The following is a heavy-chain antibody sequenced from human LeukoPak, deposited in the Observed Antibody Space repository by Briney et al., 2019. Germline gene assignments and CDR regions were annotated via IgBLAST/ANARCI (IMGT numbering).Heavy chain of an antibody. CDR3: ARAAEDIVVVPAAHRGYYYYMDV. V-gene: IGHV1-8*01. D-gene: IGHD2-2*01. Sequence: GASVKVSCKASGYTFTSYDINWVRQATGQGLEWMGWMNPNSGNTGYAQKFQGRVTIIRNTSISTAYMELSSLRSEDTAVYYCARAAEDIVVVPAAHRGYYYYMDVWGKGTTVTISS. J-gene: IGHJ6*03. CDR1: GYTFTSYD. CDR2: MNPNSGNT.